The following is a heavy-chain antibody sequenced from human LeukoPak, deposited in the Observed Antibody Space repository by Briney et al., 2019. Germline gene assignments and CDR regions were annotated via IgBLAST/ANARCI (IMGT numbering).Heavy chain of an antibody. Sequence: GRSLRLSCAASGFTFDDYAMHWVRQAPGKGLEWVSGISWNSGSIGYADSVKGRFTISRDNAKNSLYLQMNSLRAEDTALYYCARVGDSSGWYYFDYWGQGTLVTVSS. D-gene: IGHD6-19*01. J-gene: IGHJ4*02. V-gene: IGHV3-9*01. CDR1: GFTFDDYA. CDR2: ISWNSGSI. CDR3: ARVGDSSGWYYFDY.